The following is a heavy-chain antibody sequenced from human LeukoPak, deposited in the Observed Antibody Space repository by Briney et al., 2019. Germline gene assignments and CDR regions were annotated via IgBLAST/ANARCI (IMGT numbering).Heavy chain of an antibody. Sequence: GGSLRLSCAASGPGFSFAMNWVRQAPGKGLEWVSGINWNGGSTGYADSVKGRFTISRDNAKNSLYLQMNSLRAEDTALYYCARETSISEFDPWGQGTLVTVSS. J-gene: IGHJ5*02. CDR1: GPGFSFA. D-gene: IGHD6-6*01. V-gene: IGHV3-20*04. CDR3: ARETSISEFDP. CDR2: INWNGGST.